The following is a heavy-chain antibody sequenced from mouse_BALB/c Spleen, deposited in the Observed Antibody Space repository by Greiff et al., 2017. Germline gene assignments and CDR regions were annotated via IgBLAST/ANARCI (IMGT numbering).Heavy chain of an antibody. CDR3: ARRTGGHYYAMDY. D-gene: IGHD4-1*01. V-gene: IGHV8-12*01. CDR1: GFSLSTSGMG. J-gene: IGHJ4*01. Sequence: QVTLKVSGPGILQPSQTLSLTCSFSGFSLSTSGMGVSWIRQPSGKGLEWLAHIYWDDDKRYNPSLKSRLTISKDTSRNQVFLKITSVDTADTATDYCARRTGGHYYAMDYWGQGTSVTVSS. CDR2: IYWDDDK.